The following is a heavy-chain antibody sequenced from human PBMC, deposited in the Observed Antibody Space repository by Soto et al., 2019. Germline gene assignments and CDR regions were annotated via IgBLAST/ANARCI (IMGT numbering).Heavy chain of an antibody. CDR2: INAGNGNT. D-gene: IGHD4-17*01. CDR3: ARGTTVTTVTSLDASDV. V-gene: IGHV1-3*01. CDR1: GYIFTNYA. Sequence: QVQLVQSGPEVKKPGASVKVSCRASGYIFTNYAIHWVRQAPGQRLEWMGWINAGNGNTKYSQKFQGRVTISRDTSASPGLVGLSGLRSEDTAIYYCARGTTVTTVTSLDASDVWGQGTVVTVSS. J-gene: IGHJ3*01.